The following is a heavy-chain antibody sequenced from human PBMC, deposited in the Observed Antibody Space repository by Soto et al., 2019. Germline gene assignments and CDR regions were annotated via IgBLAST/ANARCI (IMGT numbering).Heavy chain of an antibody. D-gene: IGHD2-21*02. Sequence: EAHLVESGGGLVQPGGSLRLSCAASGFTFSDNPMNWVRLAPGKGLEWVSHIRSDGTTIYYADSVKGRFTISRDNAKNSVYLHMNSLRDEDTAIYYCVRDHDFAFDTWGQGTLVTVSS. J-gene: IGHJ4*02. CDR1: GFTFSDNP. V-gene: IGHV3-48*02. CDR3: VRDHDFAFDT. CDR2: IRSDGTTI.